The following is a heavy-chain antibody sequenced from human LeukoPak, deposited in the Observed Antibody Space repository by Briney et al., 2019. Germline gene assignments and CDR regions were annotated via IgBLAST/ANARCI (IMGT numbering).Heavy chain of an antibody. V-gene: IGHV1-69*05. Sequence: SVKVSCKASGGTFSSYAISWVRQAPGQGLEWMGRIIPIFGTANYAQKFQGRVTITTDESTGTACMELSSLRSEDTAVYYCARDSIAAAVHARFLDYWGQGTLVTVSS. CDR3: ARDSIAAAVHARFLDY. CDR1: GGTFSSYA. D-gene: IGHD6-13*01. J-gene: IGHJ4*02. CDR2: IIPIFGTA.